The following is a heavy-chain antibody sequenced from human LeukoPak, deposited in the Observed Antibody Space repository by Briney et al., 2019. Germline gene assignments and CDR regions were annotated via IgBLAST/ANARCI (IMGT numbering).Heavy chain of an antibody. CDR1: GYTFTSYG. CDR3: AGAEQWLVPHDY. J-gene: IGHJ4*02. D-gene: IGHD6-19*01. Sequence: ASVKVSCKASGYTFTSYGISWVRQAPGQGLEWMGWISAYNGNTNYARKLQGRVTMTTDTSTSTAYMELRSLRSDDTAVYYCAGAEQWLVPHDYWGQGTLVTVSS. CDR2: ISAYNGNT. V-gene: IGHV1-18*01.